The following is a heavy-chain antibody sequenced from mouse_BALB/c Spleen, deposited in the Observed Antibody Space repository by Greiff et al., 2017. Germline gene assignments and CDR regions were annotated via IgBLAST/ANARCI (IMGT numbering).Heavy chain of an antibody. CDR1: GFAFSSYD. CDR2: ISSGGGST. V-gene: IGHV5-12-1*01. Sequence: EVHLVESGGGLVKPGGSLKLSCAASGFAFSSYDMSWVRQTPEKRLEWVAYISSGGGSTYYPDTVKGRFTISRDNAKNTLYLQMSSLKSEDTAMYYCARHDYYGNYGAMDYWGQGTSVTVSS. J-gene: IGHJ4*01. CDR3: ARHDYYGNYGAMDY. D-gene: IGHD2-1*01.